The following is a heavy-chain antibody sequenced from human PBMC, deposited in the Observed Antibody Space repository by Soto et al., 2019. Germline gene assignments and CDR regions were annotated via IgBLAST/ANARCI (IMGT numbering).Heavy chain of an antibody. CDR3: VKDSKALLTAYAYY. V-gene: IGHV3-23*01. Sequence: EVQLFESGGGLVQPGGSLRLSCAVSGFTFSSYAMNWVRQAPGEGLEWLSGISGSGDSTYYADSVKGRFTISRDNSMDTLYLQMNCLRAEDTAVYYCVKDSKALLTAYAYYWGQGTLVTVSS. D-gene: IGHD3-9*01. CDR2: ISGSGDST. CDR1: GFTFSSYA. J-gene: IGHJ4*02.